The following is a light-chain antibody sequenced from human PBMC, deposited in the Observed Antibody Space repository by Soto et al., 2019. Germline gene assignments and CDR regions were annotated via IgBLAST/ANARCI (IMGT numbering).Light chain of an antibody. Sequence: QSVLTQPPSASGSPGQSVTISCTGTSSDVGGYNYVSWYQQHPGKAPKLMIYEVSKRPSGVPDRFSGSKSGNTASLTVSGLQGEDEADYYCSSYGGSNTLVFGNGTKVTVL. CDR2: EVS. V-gene: IGLV2-8*01. J-gene: IGLJ1*01. CDR1: SSDVGGYNY. CDR3: SSYGGSNTLV.